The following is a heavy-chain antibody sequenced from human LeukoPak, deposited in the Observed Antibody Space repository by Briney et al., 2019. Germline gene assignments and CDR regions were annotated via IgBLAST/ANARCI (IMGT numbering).Heavy chain of an antibody. V-gene: IGHV4-59*01. D-gene: IGHD3-16*02. CDR1: GVSISSYY. J-gene: IGHJ4*02. CDR3: ARDLHYDYVWGSYRLIDY. CDR2: FYDSGST. Sequence: ETLSLTCTVSGVSISSYYWSWIRQPPGKGLEWIGSFYDSGSTNHNPSLKSRVTISVDTSKSQFSLKLSSVTAADTAVYYCARDLHYDYVWGSYRLIDYWGQGTLVTVSS.